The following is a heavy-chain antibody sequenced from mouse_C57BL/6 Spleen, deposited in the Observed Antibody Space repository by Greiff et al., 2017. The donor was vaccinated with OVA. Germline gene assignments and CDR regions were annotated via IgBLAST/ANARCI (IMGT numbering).Heavy chain of an antibody. D-gene: IGHD3-2*02. Sequence: VQLQQPGAELVRPGTSVKLSCKASGYTFTSYWMHWVKQRPGQGLEWLGVIDPSDSYTNYTQKFKGKATLTVDTSSSTAYMQLSSLTSEDSAVDYCARSFTTSSGWYFDVWGTGTTVTVSS. CDR3: ARSFTTSSGWYFDV. J-gene: IGHJ1*03. CDR2: IDPSDSYT. CDR1: GYTFTSYW. V-gene: IGHV1-59*01.